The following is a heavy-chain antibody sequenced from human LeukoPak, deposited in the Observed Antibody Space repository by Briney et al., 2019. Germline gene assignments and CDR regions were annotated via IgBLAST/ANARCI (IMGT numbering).Heavy chain of an antibody. CDR2: IYPGDSDT. CDR1: GYSFTSYW. D-gene: IGHD3-3*01. Sequence: GESLKISCKGSGYSFTSYWIGWVRQMPGKGLEWMGIIYPGDSDTRYSPSFQGQVTISADKSISTAYLQWSSLKASDTAMYYCARRGRGYDFWSGPSSSDAFGIWGQGTMVTVSS. V-gene: IGHV5-51*01. J-gene: IGHJ3*02. CDR3: ARRGRGYDFWSGPSSSDAFGI.